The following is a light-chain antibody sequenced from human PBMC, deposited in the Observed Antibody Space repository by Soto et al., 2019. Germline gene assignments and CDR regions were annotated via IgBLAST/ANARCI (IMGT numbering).Light chain of an antibody. V-gene: IGKV1-27*01. J-gene: IGKJ4*01. CDR2: GAS. CDR1: QAIDSW. Sequence: DIQMTQSPSSVSASVGDRVTITCRASQAIDSWLAWYQQKPGEAPKLLIYGASTLQSGVPSRFSGSGSGTEFSLIISNLQPEDAATYYCQMCDSAHALTFGGGTKVDIK. CDR3: QMCDSAHALT.